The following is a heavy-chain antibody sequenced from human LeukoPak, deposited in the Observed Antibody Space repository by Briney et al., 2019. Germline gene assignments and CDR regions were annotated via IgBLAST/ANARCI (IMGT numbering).Heavy chain of an antibody. J-gene: IGHJ6*03. CDR3: ATDRAAAGSYYYYYMDV. V-gene: IGHV1-18*01. Sequence: ASVKVSCKASGYTVSSYGISWVRQAPGQGLEWMGWISAYNGNTNYAQKFQGRVTITADKSTSTAYMELSSLRSEDTAVYYCATDRAAAGSYYYYYMDVWGKGTTVTVSS. D-gene: IGHD6-13*01. CDR1: GYTVSSYG. CDR2: ISAYNGNT.